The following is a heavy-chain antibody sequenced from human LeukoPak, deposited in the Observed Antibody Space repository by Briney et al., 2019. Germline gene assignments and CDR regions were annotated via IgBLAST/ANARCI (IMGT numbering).Heavy chain of an antibody. D-gene: IGHD3-3*01. V-gene: IGHV3-30*02. CDR2: IRYDGSNK. CDR3: AKGSRFLEWLFIY. CDR1: GFTFSSYG. J-gene: IGHJ4*02. Sequence: PGRSLRLSCAASGFTFSSYGMHWVRQAPGKGLEWVAFIRYDGSNKYYADSVKGRFTISRDNSKNTLYLQMNSLRAEDTAVYYCAKGSRFLEWLFIYWGQGTLVTVSS.